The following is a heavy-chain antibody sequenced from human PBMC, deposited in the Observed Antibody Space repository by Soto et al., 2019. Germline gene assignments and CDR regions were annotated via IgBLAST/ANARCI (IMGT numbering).Heavy chain of an antibody. D-gene: IGHD2-2*01. CDR1: GFTFSSYG. Sequence: PGGSLRLSCAASGFTFSSYGMHWVRQAPGKGLEWVAVISYDGSKKYYADSVKGRFTISRDNSKNTLYLQMNSLRAEDTAVYYCAKDRIFVVVPAAISGFRRASYYGMDVWGQGTTVTV. CDR3: AKDRIFVVVPAAISGFRRASYYGMDV. J-gene: IGHJ6*02. V-gene: IGHV3-30*18. CDR2: ISYDGSKK.